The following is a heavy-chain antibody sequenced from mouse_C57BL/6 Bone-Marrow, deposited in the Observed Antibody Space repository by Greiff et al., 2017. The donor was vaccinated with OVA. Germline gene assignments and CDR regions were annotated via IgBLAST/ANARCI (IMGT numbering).Heavy chain of an antibody. CDR2: INYDGSST. J-gene: IGHJ2*01. CDR1: GFTFSDYY. D-gene: IGHD1-1*01. Sequence: EVKLVESEGGLVQPGSSMKLSCTASGFTFSDYYMAWVRQVPEKGLEWVANINYDGSSTYYLDSLKSRFIISRDNAKNILYLQMSSLKSEDTATYYCARDRGYYGTRYFDYWGQGTTLTVSS. V-gene: IGHV5-16*01. CDR3: ARDRGYYGTRYFDY.